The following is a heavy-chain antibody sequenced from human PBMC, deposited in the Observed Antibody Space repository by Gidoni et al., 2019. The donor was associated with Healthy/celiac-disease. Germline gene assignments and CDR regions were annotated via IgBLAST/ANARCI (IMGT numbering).Heavy chain of an antibody. CDR1: GFTFDDYA. Sequence: EVQLVESGGGLVQPGRSLRLSCAASGFTFDDYAMHWVRQAPGKGLEWVSGISWNSGSIGYADSVKGRFTISRDNAKNSLYLQMNSLRAEDTALYYCAKDLAPLLWFRELSIGMDVWGQGTTVTVSS. CDR3: AKDLAPLLWFRELSIGMDV. J-gene: IGHJ6*02. D-gene: IGHD3-10*01. V-gene: IGHV3-9*01. CDR2: ISWNSGSI.